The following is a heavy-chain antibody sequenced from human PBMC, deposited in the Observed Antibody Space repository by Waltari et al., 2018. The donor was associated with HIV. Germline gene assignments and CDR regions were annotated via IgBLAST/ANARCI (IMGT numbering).Heavy chain of an antibody. CDR2: IKQDGSGI. CDR3: ARAHVSTYCSGGTCNYGMDV. CDR1: GFTLGSYW. D-gene: IGHD2-15*01. Sequence: EVQLMDSGGGLAQPGRTLRISCAASGFTLGSYWRRWVRQAPGKGLEWVANIKQDGSGIDYVDSGKGRFTISRDNAKNSVYLQMSSLRAEDTAVYYCARAHVSTYCSGGTCNYGMDVWGRGTTVTVSS. V-gene: IGHV3-7*04. J-gene: IGHJ6*02.